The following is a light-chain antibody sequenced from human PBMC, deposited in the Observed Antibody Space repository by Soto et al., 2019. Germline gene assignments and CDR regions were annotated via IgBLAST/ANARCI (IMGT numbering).Light chain of an antibody. Sequence: QPVLTQSPSASASLGASVKLTCTLSSGHRSYAIAWHQQQPEKGPRYLMKLNSDGSHNKGDGIPDRFSGSSSGAERYLTISSLQSEDEADYYCQTWGTGIVVFGGGTKLTVL. V-gene: IGLV4-69*01. J-gene: IGLJ2*01. CDR1: SGHRSYA. CDR3: QTWGTGIVV. CDR2: LNSDGSH.